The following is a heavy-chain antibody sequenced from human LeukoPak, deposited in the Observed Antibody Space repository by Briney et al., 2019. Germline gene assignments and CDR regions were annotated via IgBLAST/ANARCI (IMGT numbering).Heavy chain of an antibody. CDR3: AKDDIVVVPAARYNWFDP. D-gene: IGHD2-2*01. V-gene: IGHV3-23*01. Sequence: GGSLRLSCAASGFTFSSYGMSWVRQAPGKGLEWVSAISGSGGSTYYADSVKGRFTISRDNSKNTLYLQMNSLRAEDTAVYYCAKDDIVVVPAARYNWFDPWGQGTLVTVSS. CDR1: GFTFSSYG. J-gene: IGHJ5*02. CDR2: ISGSGGST.